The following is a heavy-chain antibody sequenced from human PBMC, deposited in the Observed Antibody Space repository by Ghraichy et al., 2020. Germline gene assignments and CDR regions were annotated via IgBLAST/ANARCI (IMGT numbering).Heavy chain of an antibody. CDR1: GGSISSGDYS. V-gene: IGHV4-30-2*01. CDR3: ARAPYDDEGFCDDGFDI. J-gene: IGHJ3*02. D-gene: IGHD3-22*01. CDR2: IYYSGST. Sequence: SETLSLTCTVSGGSISSGDYSWSWIRQPPGKGLEWIGYIYYSGSTYYSPSLKSRVTISADTSKNLISLKLSSVTAADTAMYYCARAPYDDEGFCDDGFDIWGQGTKVTFSS.